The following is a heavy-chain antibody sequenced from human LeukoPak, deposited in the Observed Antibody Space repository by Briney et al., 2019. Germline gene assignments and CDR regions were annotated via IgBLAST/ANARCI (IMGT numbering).Heavy chain of an antibody. Sequence: SETLSLTCTVSGGSISSSSYYWGWIRQPPGKGLEWIGRIHTSGSTNYNPSLKSRVTISVDTSKNQFSLKLSSVTAADMAVYYCAREDYDSSGHDYWGQGNLVTVSS. CDR2: IHTSGST. V-gene: IGHV4-39*07. J-gene: IGHJ4*02. D-gene: IGHD3-22*01. CDR3: AREDYDSSGHDY. CDR1: GGSISSSSYY.